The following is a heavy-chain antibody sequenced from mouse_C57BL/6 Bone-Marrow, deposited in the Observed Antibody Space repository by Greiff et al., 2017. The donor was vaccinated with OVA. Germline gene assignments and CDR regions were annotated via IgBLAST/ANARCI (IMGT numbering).Heavy chain of an antibody. CDR1: GFTFSDFY. CDR3: ARDDYDARGYAMDY. D-gene: IGHD2-4*01. V-gene: IGHV7-1*01. CDR2: SRNKANDYTT. Sequence: EVQGVESGGGLVQSGRSLRLSCATSGFTFSDFYMEWVRQAPVKGLEWIAASRNKANDYTTEYSASVKGRFIVSRDTSQSILYLQMNALRAEDTAMYYCARDDYDARGYAMDYWGQGTSVTVSS. J-gene: IGHJ4*01.